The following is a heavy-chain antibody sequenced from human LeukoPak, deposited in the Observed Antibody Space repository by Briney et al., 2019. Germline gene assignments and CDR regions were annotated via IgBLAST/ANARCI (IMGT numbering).Heavy chain of an antibody. CDR3: GRLNTDWGFLFDS. CDR2: IYYSGST. V-gene: IGHV4-59*08. Sequence: SETLSLTCTVSGGSMRSYYWVWIRQPPGKGLEWIGYIYYSGSTDYNPSLKSRVTISVDTSKNQFSLKLTSVTAADTAVYYCGRLNTDWGFLFDSWGQGTLVTVSS. CDR1: GGSMRSYY. D-gene: IGHD7-27*01. J-gene: IGHJ4*02.